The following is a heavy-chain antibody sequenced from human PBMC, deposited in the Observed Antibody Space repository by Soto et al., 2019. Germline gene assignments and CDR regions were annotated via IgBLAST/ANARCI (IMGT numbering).Heavy chain of an antibody. D-gene: IGHD5-18*01. CDR3: AAVFGYSYGYVH. V-gene: IGHV1-58*01. J-gene: IGHJ4*02. CDR1: GFTFTSSA. Sequence: SVKVSCKASGFTFTSSAVQWVRQARGQRLEWIGWIVVGSGNTNYAQKFQERVTITRDMSTSTAYMELSSLRSEDTAVYYCAAVFGYSYGYVHWGQGTLVTVSS. CDR2: IVVGSGNT.